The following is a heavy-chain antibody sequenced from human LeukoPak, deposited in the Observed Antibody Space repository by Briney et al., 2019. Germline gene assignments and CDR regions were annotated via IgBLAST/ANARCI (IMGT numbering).Heavy chain of an antibody. D-gene: IGHD1-26*01. CDR2: IWYDGSNK. CDR1: GFTFSSYG. J-gene: IGHJ4*02. Sequence: GGSLRLSCAASGFTFSSYGMHWVRQAPGKGLEWVAVIWYDGSNKYYADSVKGRFTISRDNSKNTLYLQMNSLRAEDTAVYYCARNPSNRELLDYWGQGTLVTVSS. V-gene: IGHV3-33*01. CDR3: ARNPSNRELLDY.